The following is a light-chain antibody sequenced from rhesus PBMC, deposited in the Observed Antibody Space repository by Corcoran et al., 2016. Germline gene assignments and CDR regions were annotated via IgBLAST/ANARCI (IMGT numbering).Light chain of an antibody. CDR2: EAS. CDR3: QHYSSTPLT. CDR1: QGITND. Sequence: DIQMTQSPSSLSASVGDRVTITCRASQGITNDLAWYQQKPGETPKLLIYEASIFQSGIPSRFSGSGSGTDFPLTLSSLQSEDFATYYCQHYSSTPLTFGGGTKVEIK. J-gene: IGKJ4*01. V-gene: IGKV1-22*01.